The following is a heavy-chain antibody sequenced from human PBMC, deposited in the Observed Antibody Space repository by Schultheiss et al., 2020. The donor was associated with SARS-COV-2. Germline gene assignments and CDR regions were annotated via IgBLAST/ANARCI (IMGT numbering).Heavy chain of an antibody. CDR2: IYYSGST. Sequence: SETLSLTCTVSGGSISSSSYYWGWIRQPPGKGLEWIGYIYYSGSTNYNPSLKSRVTISVDTSKNQFSLKLSSVTAADTAVYYCARDGYYDSSGYYPIDAFDIWGQGTMVTVSS. CDR1: GGSISSSSYY. J-gene: IGHJ3*02. V-gene: IGHV4-61*01. CDR3: ARDGYYDSSGYYPIDAFDI. D-gene: IGHD3-22*01.